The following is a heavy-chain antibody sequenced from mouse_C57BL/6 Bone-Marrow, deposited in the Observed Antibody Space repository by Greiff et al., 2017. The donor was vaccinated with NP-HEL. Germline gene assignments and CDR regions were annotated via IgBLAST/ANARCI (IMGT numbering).Heavy chain of an antibody. Sequence: VKLLESGAELVRPGASVTLSCKASGYTFTDYEMHWVKQTPVHGLEWVGAIDPETGGTAYNQKFKGKAILTADKSSSTAYMALRSLTSEDSSVYYCTRGWEDDAMDYGGQGTSVTVSS. J-gene: IGHJ4*01. V-gene: IGHV1-15*01. CDR1: GYTFTDYE. D-gene: IGHD4-1*01. CDR3: TRGWEDDAMDY. CDR2: IDPETGGT.